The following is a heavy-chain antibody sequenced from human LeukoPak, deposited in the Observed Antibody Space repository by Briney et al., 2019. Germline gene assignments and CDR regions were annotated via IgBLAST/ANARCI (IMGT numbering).Heavy chain of an antibody. D-gene: IGHD3-16*01. CDR3: ARDGVNHYYYYYMDV. Sequence: ASVKVSCKASGYTFTSYYMHWVRQAPGQGLEWMGIINPSGGSTSYAQKFQGRVTMTRDTSTSTVYMELSSLRSEDTAVYYCARDGVNHYYYYYMDVWGKGTTVTVSS. V-gene: IGHV1-46*01. CDR2: INPSGGST. CDR1: GYTFTSYY. J-gene: IGHJ6*03.